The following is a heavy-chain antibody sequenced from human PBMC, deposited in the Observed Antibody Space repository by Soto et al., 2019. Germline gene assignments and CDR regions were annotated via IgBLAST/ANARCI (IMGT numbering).Heavy chain of an antibody. CDR3: AKGVAVAGGMDV. D-gene: IGHD6-19*01. J-gene: IGHJ6*02. CDR1: GFTFSSYA. Sequence: PGVSLRLSCAASGFTFSSYAMSWVRQAPGKGLEWVSAISGSGGSTYYADSVKGRFTISRDNSKNTLYLQMNSLRAEDTAVYYCAKGVAVAGGMDVWGQGTTVTVSS. V-gene: IGHV3-23*01. CDR2: ISGSGGST.